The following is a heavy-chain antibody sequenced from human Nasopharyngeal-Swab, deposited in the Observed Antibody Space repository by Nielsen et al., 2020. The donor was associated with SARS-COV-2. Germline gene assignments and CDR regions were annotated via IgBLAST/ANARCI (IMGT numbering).Heavy chain of an antibody. J-gene: IGHJ6*02. CDR3: AIGTTTAYYYYGMDV. CDR1: GFTFSSYA. D-gene: IGHD4-11*01. V-gene: IGHV3-23*01. CDR2: ISGSGGST. Sequence: GGSLRLSCAASGFTFSSYAMSWVRQAPGKGLEWVSAISGSGGSTYYADSVKGRFTISRDNAKNSLYLQMNSLRAEDTAVYYCAIGTTTAYYYYGMDVWGQGTTVTVSS.